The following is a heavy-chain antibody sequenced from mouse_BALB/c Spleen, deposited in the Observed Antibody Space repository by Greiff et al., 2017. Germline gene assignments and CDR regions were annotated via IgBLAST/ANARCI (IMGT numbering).Heavy chain of an antibody. D-gene: IGHD3-3*01. Sequence: EVKLMESGGGLVQPGGSLKLSCAASGFTFSSYGMSWVRQTPDKRLELVATINSNGGSTYYPDSVKGRFTISRDNAKNTLYLQMSSLKSEDTAMYYCASRRDYYFDYWGQGTTLTVSS. CDR3: ASRRDYYFDY. V-gene: IGHV5-6-3*01. CDR2: INSNGGST. J-gene: IGHJ2*01. CDR1: GFTFSSYG.